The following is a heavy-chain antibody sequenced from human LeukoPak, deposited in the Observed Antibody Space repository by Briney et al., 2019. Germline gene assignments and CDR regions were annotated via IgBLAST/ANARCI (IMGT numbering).Heavy chain of an antibody. Sequence: ASVKVSCKVSGYTLTELSMHWVRQAPGKGLEWMGGFDPEDGETIYAQKFQGRVTMTEDTSTDTAYMELSSLRSEDTAVYYCATAKVFCSGGSGRNYYFDYWGQGTLVTVSS. CDR1: GYTLTELS. CDR2: FDPEDGET. D-gene: IGHD2-15*01. V-gene: IGHV1-24*01. J-gene: IGHJ4*02. CDR3: ATAKVFCSGGSGRNYYFDY.